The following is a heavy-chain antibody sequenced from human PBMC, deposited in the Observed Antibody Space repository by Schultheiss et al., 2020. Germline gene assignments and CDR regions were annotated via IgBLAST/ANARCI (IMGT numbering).Heavy chain of an antibody. D-gene: IGHD5-12*01. J-gene: IGHJ4*02. CDR1: GFTFGDYA. CDR3: ARDTVGYDFDY. CDR2: IRSKAYGGTT. V-gene: IGHV3-49*03. Sequence: GESLKISCTASGFTFGDYAMSWFRQAPGKGLEWVGFIRSKAYGGTTEYAASVKGRFTISRDDSKSIAYLQMNSLRAEDTAVYYCARDTVGYDFDYWGQGTLVTVSS.